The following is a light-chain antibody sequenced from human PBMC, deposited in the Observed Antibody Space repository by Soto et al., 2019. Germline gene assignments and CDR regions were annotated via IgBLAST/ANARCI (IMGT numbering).Light chain of an antibody. V-gene: IGKV1-39*01. CDR2: AVS. Sequence: EIELTQSPATLSLSTGNRSTITCRASQNISSYLIWYQQKPGQAPKLLIYAVSNLVSGVPARFSGSGSGTDFSLTISSLEPEDFAAYYCQQRCGRPRTFGEGTKVDIK. CDR3: QQRCGRPRT. CDR1: QNISSY. J-gene: IGKJ1*01.